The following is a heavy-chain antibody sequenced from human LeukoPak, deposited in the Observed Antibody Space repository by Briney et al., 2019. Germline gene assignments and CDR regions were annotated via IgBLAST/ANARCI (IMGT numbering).Heavy chain of an antibody. D-gene: IGHD3-3*01. CDR1: GGSISSSNYY. V-gene: IGHV4-39*07. CDR2: IYYSGST. CDR3: ARTHYDFWSGYQGVYDY. Sequence: PSETLSLTCTVSGGSISSSNYYWGWIRQPPGKGLEWIGSIYYSGSTYYNPSLKGRVTISVDTSKNQFSLKLSSVTAADTAVYYCARTHYDFWSGYQGVYDYWGQGTLVTVSS. J-gene: IGHJ4*02.